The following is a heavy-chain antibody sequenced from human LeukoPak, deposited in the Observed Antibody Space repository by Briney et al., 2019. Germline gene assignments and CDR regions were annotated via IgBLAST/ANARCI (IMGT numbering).Heavy chain of an antibody. CDR3: AKSGHCSTTSCYQADAFDI. J-gene: IGHJ3*02. CDR2: IRYDGSNK. D-gene: IGHD2-2*01. V-gene: IGHV3-30*02. CDR1: GFTFSSYG. Sequence: GGSLGLSCAASGFTFSSYGMHWVRQAPGKGLEWVAFIRYDGSNKYYADSVKGRFTISRDNSKNTLYLQMNSLRAEDTAVYYCAKSGHCSTTSCYQADAFDIWGQGTMVTVSS.